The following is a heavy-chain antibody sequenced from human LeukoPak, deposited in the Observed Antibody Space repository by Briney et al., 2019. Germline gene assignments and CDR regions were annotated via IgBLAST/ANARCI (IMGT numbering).Heavy chain of an antibody. V-gene: IGHV3-21*01. J-gene: IGHJ4*02. CDR1: GFTFSSYS. D-gene: IGHD6-13*01. CDR2: ISSSSSYI. CDR3: ARVQTYSSSWYGDYFDY. Sequence: PGGSLRLSCAASGFTFSSYSMNWVRQAPGKGLEWVSSISSSSSYIYYADSVKGRFTISRDNAKNSLYLQMNSLRAEDTAMYYCARVQTYSSSWYGDYFDYWGQGTLVTVSS.